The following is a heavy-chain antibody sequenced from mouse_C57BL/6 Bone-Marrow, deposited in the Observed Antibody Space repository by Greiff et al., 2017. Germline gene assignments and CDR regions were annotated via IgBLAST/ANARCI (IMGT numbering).Heavy chain of an antibody. J-gene: IGHJ2*01. CDR3: AREFDYYGSNYFDY. V-gene: IGHV3-6*01. CDR1: GYSITSGYY. Sequence: EVQLQESGPGLVKPSQSLSLTCSVTGYSITSGYYWNWIRQFPGNKLEWMGYISYDGSNNYNPSLKNRISITRDTSKNQFFLKLNSVTTEDTATYYCAREFDYYGSNYFDYWGQGTTLTVSS. CDR2: ISYDGSN. D-gene: IGHD1-1*01.